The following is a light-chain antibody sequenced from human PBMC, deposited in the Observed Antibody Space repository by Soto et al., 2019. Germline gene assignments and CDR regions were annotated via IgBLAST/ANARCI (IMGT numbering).Light chain of an antibody. V-gene: IGKV3-20*01. Sequence: ILLTQSPCTLSLSPGERATLSCRASQSITTNNLAWYQQKPGQAPRLLIYGASNRATGIPDRFSGSGSGTDFTLTVSRLEPEDFAVYYCQHFGSSPGAFGQGTKVDIK. CDR2: GAS. CDR1: QSITTNN. J-gene: IGKJ1*01. CDR3: QHFGSSPGA.